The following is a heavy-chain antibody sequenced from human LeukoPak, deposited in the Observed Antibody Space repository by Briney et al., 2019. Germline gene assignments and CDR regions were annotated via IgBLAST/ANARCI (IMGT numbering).Heavy chain of an antibody. CDR1: GFTFSSYW. D-gene: IGHD3-22*01. Sequence: PGGSLRLSCVVSGFTFSSYWMSWVRQAPGKGLEWVSSISSSSSYIYYADSVKGRFTISRDNAKNSLYLQMNSLRAEDTAVYYCAINYDLLAGWAYWGQGTLVTVSS. CDR3: AINYDLLAGWAY. CDR2: ISSSSSYI. V-gene: IGHV3-21*01. J-gene: IGHJ4*02.